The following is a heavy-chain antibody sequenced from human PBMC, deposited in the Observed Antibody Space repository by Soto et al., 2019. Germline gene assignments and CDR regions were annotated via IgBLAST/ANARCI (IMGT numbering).Heavy chain of an antibody. CDR2: IIPIFGTA. J-gene: IGHJ6*02. V-gene: IGHV1-69*13. CDR3: ARGRGXPREFPKYYYYYYGMDV. Sequence: GASVKVSCKASGGTFSSYAISWVRQAPGQGLEWMGGIIPIFGTANYAQKFQGRVTITADESTSTAYMELSSLRSEDTAVYYCARGRGXPREFPKYYYYYYGMDVWGQGTTVTVSS. CDR1: GGTFSSYA.